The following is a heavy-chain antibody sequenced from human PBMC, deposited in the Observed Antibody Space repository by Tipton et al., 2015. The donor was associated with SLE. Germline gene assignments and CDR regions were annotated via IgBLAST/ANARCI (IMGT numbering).Heavy chain of an antibody. CDR2: ISTYNGNT. Sequence: QSGAEVKKPGASVRVSCKASGYTFTTYGISWVRQAPGQGLEWMGWISTYNGNTNYAQKLQGRVTMTSDTSTSTAYMELRSLRSDDTAIYYCARVRVDTAMGVFDFWGQGILVTVSS. CDR1: GYTFTTYG. J-gene: IGHJ4*02. D-gene: IGHD5-18*01. CDR3: ARVRVDTAMGVFDF. V-gene: IGHV1-18*01.